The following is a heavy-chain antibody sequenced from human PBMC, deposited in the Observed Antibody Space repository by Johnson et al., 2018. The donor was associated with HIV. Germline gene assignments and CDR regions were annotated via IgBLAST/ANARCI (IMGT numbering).Heavy chain of an antibody. D-gene: IGHD6-13*01. CDR1: GFTFSSYA. J-gene: IGHJ3*02. Sequence: EVQLVESGGGLVQPGGSLRLSCAASGFTFSSYAMSWVRQAPGKGLEWVSGINWDGTYTGYVGSVKGRFTISRDNGKNSLYLQMNSLRVEDTALYYCARAVRIGVGGTVLGASDIWGQGTMVTVSS. CDR3: ARAVRIGVGGTVLGASDI. CDR2: INWDGTYT. V-gene: IGHV3-20*04.